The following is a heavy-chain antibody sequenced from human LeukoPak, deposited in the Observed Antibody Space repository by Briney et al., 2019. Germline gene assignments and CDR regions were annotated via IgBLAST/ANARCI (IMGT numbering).Heavy chain of an antibody. D-gene: IGHD2-15*01. CDR2: INPNSGNT. Sequence: ASVKVSCKASGYTFTGYYMHWVRQAPGQGLEWMGWINPNSGNTGYAQKCQGRVTMTRNTSISTAYMELSSLRSEDTAVYYCARAGGYCGRISCPYYFDYWGQGSLVAVSS. J-gene: IGHJ4*02. CDR1: GYTFTGYY. CDR3: ARAGGYCGRISCPYYFDY. V-gene: IGHV1-8*02.